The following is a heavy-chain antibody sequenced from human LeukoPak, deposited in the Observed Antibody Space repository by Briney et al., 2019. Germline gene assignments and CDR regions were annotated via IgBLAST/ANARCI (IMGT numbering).Heavy chain of an antibody. CDR1: GYTFTGYY. D-gene: IGHD3-9*01. J-gene: IGHJ4*02. CDR3: ARAQGLTGYSFDY. Sequence: GASVKVSCKASGYTFTGYYMHWVRQAPGQGLEWMGWINPNSGGTNYAQKFQGRVTMTRDTSISTAYMELSRLRSDDTAVYYCARAQGLTGYSFDYWGQGTLVTVSS. CDR2: INPNSGGT. V-gene: IGHV1-2*02.